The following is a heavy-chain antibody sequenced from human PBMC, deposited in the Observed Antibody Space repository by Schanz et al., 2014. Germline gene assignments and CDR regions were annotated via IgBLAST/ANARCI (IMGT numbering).Heavy chain of an antibody. CDR2: IRYDGSNK. V-gene: IGHV3-30*02. CDR3: AKQFLSYYFYGMDV. CDR1: GFTVSSNY. Sequence: VQLVESGGGLIQPGGSLRLSCAVSGFTVSSNYMSWVRQAPGKGLEWVAFIRYDGSNKYYADSVKGRFTISRDNSKNTLYLQMNSLRAEDTAVYYCAKQFLSYYFYGMDVWGQGTTVSVSS. J-gene: IGHJ6*02.